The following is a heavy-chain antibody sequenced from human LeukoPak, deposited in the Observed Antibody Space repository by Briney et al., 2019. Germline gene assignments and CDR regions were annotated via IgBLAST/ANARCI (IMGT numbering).Heavy chain of an antibody. CDR2: IYYSGST. J-gene: IGHJ4*02. V-gene: IGHV4-39*07. Sequence: SETLSLTCTVSGGSISSSSYYWGWIRQPPGKGLEWIGSIYYSGSTYYNPSLKSRVTISVDTSKNQFSLKLSSVTAADTAVYYCARLMGYGGNSYGANDYWGQGTLVTVSS. D-gene: IGHD4-23*01. CDR1: GGSISSSSYY. CDR3: ARLMGYGGNSYGANDY.